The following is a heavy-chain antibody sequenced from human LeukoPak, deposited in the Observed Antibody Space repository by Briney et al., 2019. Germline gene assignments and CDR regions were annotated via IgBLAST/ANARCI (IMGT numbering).Heavy chain of an antibody. CDR1: GFTFSSYG. Sequence: GGSLRLSCAASGFTFSSYGMHWVRQAPGKGLEWVAVISYDGSNKYYADSVKGRFTISRDNSKNTLYLQMNSLRAEDTAVYYCALLVAATPDRNDYWGQGTLVTVSS. CDR2: ISYDGSNK. CDR3: ALLVAATPDRNDY. J-gene: IGHJ4*02. V-gene: IGHV3-30*03. D-gene: IGHD2-15*01.